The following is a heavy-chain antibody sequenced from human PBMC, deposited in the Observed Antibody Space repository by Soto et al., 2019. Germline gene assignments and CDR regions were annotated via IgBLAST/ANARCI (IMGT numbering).Heavy chain of an antibody. CDR3: ATEAAGNDFWSGSVGYYGMDV. V-gene: IGHV4-31*03. Sequence: QVQLQESGPGLVKPSQTLSLTCTVSGGSISSGGYYWSWIRQHPGKGLEWIGYIYYSGSTYYNPSLKSRVTISVDTSKNQCSLKLSSVTAADTAVYYCATEAAGNDFWSGSVGYYGMDVWGQGTTVTVSS. CDR1: GGSISSGGYY. J-gene: IGHJ6*02. CDR2: IYYSGST. D-gene: IGHD3-3*01.